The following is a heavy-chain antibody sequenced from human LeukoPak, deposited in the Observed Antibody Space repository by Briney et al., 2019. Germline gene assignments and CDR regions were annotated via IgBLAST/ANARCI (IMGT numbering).Heavy chain of an antibody. CDR3: ARDRIAAAAPSY. CDR1: GGSISSYY. D-gene: IGHD6-13*01. Sequence: SETLSLTCTVSGGSISSYYWSWIRQPPGKGLEWIGYIYYSGSTNYNPSLKSRVTISVGTSKNQFSLKLSSVTAADTAVYYCARDRIAAAAPSYWGQGTLVTVSS. J-gene: IGHJ4*02. CDR2: IYYSGST. V-gene: IGHV4-59*12.